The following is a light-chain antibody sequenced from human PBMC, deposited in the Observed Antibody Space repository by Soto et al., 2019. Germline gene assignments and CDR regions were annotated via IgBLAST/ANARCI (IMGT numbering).Light chain of an antibody. J-gene: IGKJ1*01. CDR3: QQYGNSRLT. V-gene: IGKV3-20*01. CDR1: QGVSSRY. CDR2: GAS. Sequence: EIVLTQSPGTLSLSPGERATLSCRASQGVSSRYLAWYQQKPGQAPRLLISGASTRATGFPDRFSGSGSGTDFTLTISRLEPEDFAVYYCQQYGNSRLTFGHGTKVEIK.